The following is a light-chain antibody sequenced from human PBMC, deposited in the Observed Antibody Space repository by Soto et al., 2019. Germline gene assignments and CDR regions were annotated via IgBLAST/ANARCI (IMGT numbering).Light chain of an antibody. V-gene: IGKV3-11*01. J-gene: IGKJ5*01. CDR3: HHRSKWPPEVT. CDR2: DAS. CDR1: QSVSSY. Sequence: EVVLTQSQATLSLSPCERATLSCRASQSVSSYFAWYQQKPGQAPSLLIYDASNTATGISARFSGSGSGTDFTLTISILEPEAFAVYYCHHRSKWPPEVTFGQGTRLEIK.